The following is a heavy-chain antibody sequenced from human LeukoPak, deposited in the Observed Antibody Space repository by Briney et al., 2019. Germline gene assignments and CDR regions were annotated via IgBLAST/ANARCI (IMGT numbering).Heavy chain of an antibody. CDR3: AREVGISSSSGGFDY. Sequence: SQTLSLTCTVSGGSISSGGYYWSWIRQHPGKGLEWIGYIYYSGSTYYNPSLKSRVTISVDTSKNQFSLKLSSVTAADTAVYHCAREVGISSSSGGFDYWGQGTLVTVSS. CDR2: IYYSGST. J-gene: IGHJ4*02. D-gene: IGHD6-6*01. V-gene: IGHV4-31*03. CDR1: GGSISSGGYY.